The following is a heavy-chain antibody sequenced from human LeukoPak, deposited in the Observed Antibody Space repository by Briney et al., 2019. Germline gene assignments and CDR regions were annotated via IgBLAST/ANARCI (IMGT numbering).Heavy chain of an antibody. CDR3: AMHTVYKAARPTRIYYFYLDY. CDR2: INHSGTT. V-gene: IGHV4-34*01. J-gene: IGHJ4*02. D-gene: IGHD6-6*01. Sequence: SETLSLTCAVYGGSCSGDYWSWIRQPPRKGLEWIWEINHSGTTNNNPPLKSRVTISVYTSKNQFSPKMSSVTAPDTPVYYSAMHTVYKAARPTRIYYFYLDYWRQGTLVSVSS. CDR1: GGSCSGDY.